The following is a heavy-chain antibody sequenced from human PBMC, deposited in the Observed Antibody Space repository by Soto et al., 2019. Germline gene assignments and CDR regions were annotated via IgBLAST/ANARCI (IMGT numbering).Heavy chain of an antibody. V-gene: IGHV2-5*02. CDR3: AHRATMTIFGLIIDNGIWFDP. CDR1: GFSLSTSGAA. Sequence: QINLIESGPTLVKPTQPLTLTCTFSGFSLSTSGAAVGWVRQPPGRALEWLALIFWDGDKRYNASLGNRLTISKDTSMIQVVLTLPNVDPADTATYYCAHRATMTIFGLIIDNGIWFDPWGQGTRVIVSS. CDR2: IFWDGDK. D-gene: IGHD3-3*01. J-gene: IGHJ5*02.